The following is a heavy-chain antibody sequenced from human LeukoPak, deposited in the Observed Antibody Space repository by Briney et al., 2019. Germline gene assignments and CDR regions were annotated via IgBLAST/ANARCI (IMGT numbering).Heavy chain of an antibody. J-gene: IGHJ4*02. CDR3: AKDVGFCFGDSCSFFDY. V-gene: IGHV3-74*01. Sequence: GGSLRLSCAASGFAFNKYWMHWVRQAPGKGLVWVSRINGDGSTTSYADSVKGRFTISRDNSKDTLHLQMNTLRVEDTALYYCAKDVGFCFGDSCSFFDYWGRGALVNVSS. CDR1: GFAFNKYW. CDR2: INGDGSTT. D-gene: IGHD2-15*01.